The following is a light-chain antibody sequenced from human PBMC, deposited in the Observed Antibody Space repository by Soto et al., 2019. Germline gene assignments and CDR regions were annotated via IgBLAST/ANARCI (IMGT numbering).Light chain of an antibody. J-gene: IGLJ2*01. CDR1: SGHSNYA. Sequence: QSVLTQSPSASASLGASVKLTCTLSSGHSNYAIAWHQQQPEKGPRYLMKLNSDGSHTKGDGIPDRFSGSSSGAERYLTISSLQSEDEADYYCQTWDTAIHVEFGGGTKVTVL. V-gene: IGLV4-69*01. CDR3: QTWDTAIHVE. CDR2: LNSDGSH.